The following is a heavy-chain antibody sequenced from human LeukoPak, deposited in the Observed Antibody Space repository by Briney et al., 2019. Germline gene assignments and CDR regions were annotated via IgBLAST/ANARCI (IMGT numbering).Heavy chain of an antibody. CDR2: IYYSGST. D-gene: IGHD1-14*01. Sequence: SQTLSLTCTVSGGSISSGGYYWSWIRQHPGKGLEWIGYIYYSGSTYYNPSLKSRVTISVDTSKNQFSLKLSSVTAADTAVYYCARHGTPRYYYYYYGMDVWGQGTTVTVSS. J-gene: IGHJ6*02. CDR1: GGSISSGGYY. CDR3: ARHGTPRYYYYYYGMDV. V-gene: IGHV4-31*03.